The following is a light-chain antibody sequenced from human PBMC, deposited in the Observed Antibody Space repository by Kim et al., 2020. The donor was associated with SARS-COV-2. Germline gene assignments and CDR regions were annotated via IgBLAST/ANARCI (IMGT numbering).Light chain of an antibody. CDR3: QAWDSSTAV. CDR2: QDT. J-gene: IGLJ3*02. Sequence: SVSPGQTASITCFGDKLGDNYVSWYQQRPGQSPVVVIYQDTNRSSGIPERFSGSNSGNTATLTISGAQAMDEADYYCQAWDSSTAVFGGGTQLTVL. CDR1: KLGDNY. V-gene: IGLV3-1*01.